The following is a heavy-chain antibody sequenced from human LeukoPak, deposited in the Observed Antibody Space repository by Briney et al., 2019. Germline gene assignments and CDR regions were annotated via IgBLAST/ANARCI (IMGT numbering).Heavy chain of an antibody. CDR1: GFTFSSYS. Sequence: PGGSLRLFCAASGFTFSSYSMNWVRQAPGKGLEWVSSISSSSSYIYYADSVKGRFTISRDNAKNSLYLQMNSLRAEDTAVYYCARGGYSYGLLDYWGQGTLVTVSS. V-gene: IGHV3-21*01. J-gene: IGHJ4*02. D-gene: IGHD5-18*01. CDR3: ARGGYSYGLLDY. CDR2: ISSSSSYI.